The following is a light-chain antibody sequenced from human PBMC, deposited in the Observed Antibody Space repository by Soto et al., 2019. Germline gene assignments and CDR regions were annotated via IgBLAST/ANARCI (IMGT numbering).Light chain of an antibody. J-gene: IGKJ2*01. CDR2: DSS. V-gene: IGKV3-11*02. Sequence: EMVLTQSPATLSLSPGDRATLSCRASQSVGRYLAWYQQRPGQAPRLLIYDSSNRVTGIPARFSGNGSGRDFTLTISSLEPEDFAVYYCQYHTDWPPYTFGLGTTLEI. CDR3: QYHTDWPPYT. CDR1: QSVGRY.